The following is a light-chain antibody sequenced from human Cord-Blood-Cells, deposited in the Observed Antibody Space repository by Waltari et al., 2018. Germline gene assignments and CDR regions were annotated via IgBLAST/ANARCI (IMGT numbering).Light chain of an antibody. CDR2: DVS. Sequence: QSALTQPRSVSGSPGQSVTISCTGTRSDVGGYNYVPWYQQHPGKAPTLMIYDVSKRPSGVPDGFSGSKSGNTASLTISGLQAEDEADYYCCSYAGSYTVVFGGGTKLTVL. V-gene: IGLV2-11*01. CDR3: CSYAGSYTVV. J-gene: IGLJ2*01. CDR1: RSDVGGYNY.